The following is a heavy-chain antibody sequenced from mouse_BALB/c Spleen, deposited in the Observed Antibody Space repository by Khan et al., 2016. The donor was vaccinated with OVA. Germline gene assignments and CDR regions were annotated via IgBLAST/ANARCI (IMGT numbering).Heavy chain of an antibody. V-gene: IGHV3-2*02. J-gene: IGHJ4*01. D-gene: IGHD1-3*01. Sequence: EVQLVESGPGLVKPSQSLSLTCTVTGFSITSDYAWNWIRQFPGNKLEWMGYISYSGNTSYNPSLKSRISITRDTSKNQFFLQLNSVSTEDIATYYCSRIYSENYWGQGTSVTVSS. CDR2: ISYSGNT. CDR3: SRIYSENY. CDR1: GFSITSDYA.